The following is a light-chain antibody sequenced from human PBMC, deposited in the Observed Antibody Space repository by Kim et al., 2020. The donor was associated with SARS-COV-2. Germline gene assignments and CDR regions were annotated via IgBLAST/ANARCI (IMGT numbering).Light chain of an antibody. CDR2: GNN. J-gene: IGLJ3*02. Sequence: QSVLTQPPSVSGAPGQRVTISCTGSGSNIGSGYDVHWYKKTPETAPQLLVYGNNNRPSGVPDRFSGFRSGTSASLAITGLRAEDEGDYYCQSFDTNLDFGVFGGGTQLTVL. V-gene: IGLV1-40*01. CDR1: GSNIGSGYD. CDR3: QSFDTNLDFGV.